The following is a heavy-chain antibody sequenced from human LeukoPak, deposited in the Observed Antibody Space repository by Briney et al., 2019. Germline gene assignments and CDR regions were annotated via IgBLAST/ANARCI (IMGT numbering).Heavy chain of an antibody. D-gene: IGHD3-10*02. J-gene: IGHJ6*04. CDR3: AELGITMIGGV. V-gene: IGHV3-48*03. Sequence: PGGSLRRSCAASGFTFSSYEMNWVRQAPGKGLEWVSYISSSGSTIYYADSGKGRFTISRDNAKNSLYLQMNSLRAEDTAVYYCAELGITMIGGVWGKGTTVTISS. CDR1: GFTFSSYE. CDR2: ISSSGSTI.